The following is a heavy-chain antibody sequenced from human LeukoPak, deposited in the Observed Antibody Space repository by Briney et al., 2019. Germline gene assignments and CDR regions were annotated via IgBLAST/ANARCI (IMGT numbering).Heavy chain of an antibody. CDR1: GGSISSGGYS. D-gene: IGHD2-15*01. V-gene: IGHV4-30-2*01. Sequence: SETLSLTCAVSGGSISSGGYSWSWIRQPPGKGLEWIGYIYHSGSTYYNPSLKSRVTISVDRSKNQFSLKLSSVAAADTAVYYCARVFSGGSNYYFDYWGQGTLVTVSS. CDR2: IYHSGST. CDR3: ARVFSGGSNYYFDY. J-gene: IGHJ4*02.